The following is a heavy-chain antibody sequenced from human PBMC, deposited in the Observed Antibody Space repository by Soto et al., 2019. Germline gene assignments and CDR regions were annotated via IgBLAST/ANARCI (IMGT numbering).Heavy chain of an antibody. V-gene: IGHV3-33*01. CDR2: IWYDGSNK. D-gene: IGHD1-7*01. Sequence: LVESGGGVVQPGGSLRLSCVASGSIVSGYGMHWVRQAPGKGLEWVAVIWYDGSNKYYADSVKGRFTISRDNSKNMLYLQMDSRRAEDTAVYYCARDGIGGTVFRGFCDYWGQGTLVTVSS. J-gene: IGHJ4*02. CDR3: ARDGIGGTVFRGFCDY. CDR1: GSIVSGYG.